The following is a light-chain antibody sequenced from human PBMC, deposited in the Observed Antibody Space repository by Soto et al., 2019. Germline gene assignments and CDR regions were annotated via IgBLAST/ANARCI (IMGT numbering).Light chain of an antibody. Sequence: EIVSTQSPATLSLSPGERATLSCRASQSVTSYLAWYQQKPGQAPRLLIYDVSNRASGIPARFSGSGSETDFTLTISSLEPEDFAVYYCQQRSDWPLTFGQGTRLEIK. CDR3: QQRSDWPLT. J-gene: IGKJ5*01. V-gene: IGKV3-11*01. CDR1: QSVTSY. CDR2: DVS.